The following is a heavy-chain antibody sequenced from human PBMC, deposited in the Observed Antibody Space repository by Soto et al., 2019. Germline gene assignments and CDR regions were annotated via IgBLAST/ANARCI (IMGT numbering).Heavy chain of an antibody. V-gene: IGHV1-18*01. CDR1: GYTFTIYG. D-gene: IGHD6-6*01. Sequence: QVQLVQSGTEVKKPGASVNVSCKASGYTFTIYGISWVRQAPGQGLEWMGWISPYIGSTDYAQKFQGRVTLTTDTSTTTAYMELRSLTSDDTAVYYCARNGGSSSPLDSWGQGTLVTVSS. CDR2: ISPYIGST. J-gene: IGHJ5*02. CDR3: ARNGGSSSPLDS.